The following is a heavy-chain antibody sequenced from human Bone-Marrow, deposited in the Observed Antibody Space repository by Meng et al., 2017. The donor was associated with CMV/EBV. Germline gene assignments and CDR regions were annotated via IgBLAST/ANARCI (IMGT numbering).Heavy chain of an antibody. CDR2: IRYDGSNK. J-gene: IGHJ6*02. Sequence: GESLKISCAASGFTFSSYAMSWVRQAPGKGLEWVAFIRYDGSNKYYADSVKGRFTISRDNSKNTLYLQMNSLRAEDTAVYYCARCVWSGYYYYGMDVWGQGTTVTVSS. CDR1: GFTFSSYA. D-gene: IGHD3-3*01. V-gene: IGHV3-30*02. CDR3: ARCVWSGYYYYGMDV.